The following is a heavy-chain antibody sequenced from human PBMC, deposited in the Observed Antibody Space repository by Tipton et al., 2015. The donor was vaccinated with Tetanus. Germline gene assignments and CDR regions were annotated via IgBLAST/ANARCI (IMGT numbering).Heavy chain of an antibody. CDR2: LTYSGRT. CDR1: GGSLSAGGHY. D-gene: IGHD3-10*01. Sequence: VEPSETLSLTCIVSGGSLSAGGHYGAWVRQSPGKGLEWIGSLTYSGRTYYSPSLKGRLTMSVDTSKKDFSLRLRSVTAADTAVYYCARLREIVSRSGWAFDYWGQGILVTVSS. CDR3: ARLREIVSRSGWAFDY. V-gene: IGHV4-39*02. J-gene: IGHJ4*02.